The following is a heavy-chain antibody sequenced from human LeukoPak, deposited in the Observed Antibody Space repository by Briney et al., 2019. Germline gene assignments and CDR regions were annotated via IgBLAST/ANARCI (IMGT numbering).Heavy chain of an antibody. Sequence: PSETLSLTCTVSGGSISSYYWSWIRQPPGKGLEWIGYIYYSGSTNYNPSLKSRVTISVDTSKNQFSLKLSSVTAADTAVYYCARARDSGYFDYWGQGTLVTVSS. V-gene: IGHV4-59*01. CDR1: GGSISSYY. CDR3: ARARDSGYFDY. J-gene: IGHJ4*02. D-gene: IGHD6-25*01. CDR2: IYYSGST.